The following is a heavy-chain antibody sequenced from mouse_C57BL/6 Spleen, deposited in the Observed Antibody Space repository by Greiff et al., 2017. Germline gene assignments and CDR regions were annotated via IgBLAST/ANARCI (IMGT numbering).Heavy chain of an antibody. J-gene: IGHJ3*01. Sequence: QVQLQQPGAELVKPGASVQMSCKASGYTFTSYWITWVKQRPGQGLEWIGDIYPGSGSTNYNEKFKSKATLTVDTSSSTAYMQRSSLTSEDSAVYYCARGYYYGSSAWFAYWGQGTLVTVSA. CDR3: ARGYYYGSSAWFAY. D-gene: IGHD1-1*01. CDR2: IYPGSGST. CDR1: GYTFTSYW. V-gene: IGHV1-55*01.